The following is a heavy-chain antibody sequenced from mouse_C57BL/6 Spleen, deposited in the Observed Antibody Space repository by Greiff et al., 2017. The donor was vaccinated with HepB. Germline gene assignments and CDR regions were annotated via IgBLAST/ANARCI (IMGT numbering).Heavy chain of an antibody. V-gene: IGHV5-16*01. D-gene: IGHD4-1*01. CDR2: INYDGSST. CDR1: GFTFSDYY. CDR3: ARVLRAGFYAMDY. Sequence: DVKLVESEGGLVQPGSSMKLSCTASGFTFSDYYMAWVRQVPEKGLEWVANINYDGSSTYYLDSLKSRFIISRDNAKNILYLQMSSLKSEDTATYYCARVLRAGFYAMDYWGQGTSVTVSS. J-gene: IGHJ4*01.